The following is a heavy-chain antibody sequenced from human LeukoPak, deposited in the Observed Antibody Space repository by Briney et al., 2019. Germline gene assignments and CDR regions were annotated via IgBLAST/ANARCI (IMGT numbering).Heavy chain of an antibody. J-gene: IGHJ4*02. Sequence: GGSLRLSCAASGFTFSSYAMSWVRQAPGKGLEWVSGISGSGGNTYYADSVKGRFTISRDTSKNTLYLQMTSLRAEGTAVYYCAKKGDYSSSWYYFDYWGQGTLVTVSS. CDR3: AKKGDYSSSWYYFDY. CDR2: ISGSGGNT. CDR1: GFTFSSYA. V-gene: IGHV3-23*01. D-gene: IGHD6-13*01.